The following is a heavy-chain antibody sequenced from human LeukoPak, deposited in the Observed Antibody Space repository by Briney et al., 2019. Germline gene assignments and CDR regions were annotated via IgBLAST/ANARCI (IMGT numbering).Heavy chain of an antibody. CDR1: GYTFSTCD. Sequence: ASVKVSCKAPGYTFSTCDINWVRQAPGQGLEWMGWMNPNSGNTGFAHKFQGRVTLTRDTSISTAYMELSSLRSEDTAVYYCARVLGSISHWGQGTLVTVSS. J-gene: IGHJ4*02. D-gene: IGHD1-1*01. V-gene: IGHV1-8*01. CDR2: MNPNSGNT. CDR3: ARVLGSISH.